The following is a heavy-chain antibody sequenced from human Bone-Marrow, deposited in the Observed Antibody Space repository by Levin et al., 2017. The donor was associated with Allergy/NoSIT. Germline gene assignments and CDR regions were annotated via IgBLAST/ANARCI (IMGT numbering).Heavy chain of an antibody. CDR3: AKDGKYYYGSGSRIYYYYYMDV. V-gene: IGHV3-30*18. D-gene: IGHD3-10*01. CDR2: ISYDGSNK. Sequence: GGSLRLSCAASGFTFSSYGMHWVRQAPGKGLEWVAVISYDGSNKYYADSVKGRFTISRDNSKNTLYLQMNSLRAEDTAVYYCAKDGKYYYGSGSRIYYYYYMDVWAKGPRSPSP. J-gene: IGHJ6*03. CDR1: GFTFSSYG.